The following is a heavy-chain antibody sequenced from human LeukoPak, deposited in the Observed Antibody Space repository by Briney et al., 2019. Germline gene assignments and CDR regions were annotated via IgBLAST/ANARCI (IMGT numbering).Heavy chain of an antibody. Sequence: GESLKISCKGSGYSFTSYWIGWVRQMPGKGLEWMGIIYPGDSDTRYSPSFQGQVTISADKSISTAYLQWSSLKASDTAMYYSARPRESSRDGYNYAFDIWGQGTMVTVSS. CDR3: ARPRESSRDGYNYAFDI. J-gene: IGHJ3*02. V-gene: IGHV5-51*01. D-gene: IGHD5-24*01. CDR1: GYSFTSYW. CDR2: IYPGDSDT.